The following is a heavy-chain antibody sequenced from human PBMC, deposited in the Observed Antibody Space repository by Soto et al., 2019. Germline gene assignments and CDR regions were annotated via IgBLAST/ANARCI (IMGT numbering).Heavy chain of an antibody. J-gene: IGHJ5*02. CDR1: GGSISSGGYY. CDR3: ARALRVAAAGTLWFDP. CDR2: IYYSGST. Sequence: QVQLQESGPGLVKPSQTLSLTCTVSGGSISSGGYYWSWIRQHPGKGLEWIGYIYYSGSTYYNPSLKSRVTISVETSKNQFSLKLSSVTAADTAVYYCARALRVAAAGTLWFDPWGQGTLVTVSS. D-gene: IGHD6-13*01. V-gene: IGHV4-31*03.